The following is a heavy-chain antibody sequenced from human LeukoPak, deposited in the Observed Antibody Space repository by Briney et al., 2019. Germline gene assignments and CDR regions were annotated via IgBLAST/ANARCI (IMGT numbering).Heavy chain of an antibody. V-gene: IGHV4-4*07. CDR2: IYTSGST. D-gene: IGHD2-2*01. J-gene: IGHJ3*02. Sequence: SETLSLXCTVSGGSISSYYWSWIRQPAGKELEWIGRIYTSGSTNYNPSLKSRVTMSVDTSKNQFSLKLSSVTAADTAVYYCAREDPGWYCSSTSCYGRAFDIWGQGTMVTVSS. CDR3: AREDPGWYCSSTSCYGRAFDI. CDR1: GGSISSYY.